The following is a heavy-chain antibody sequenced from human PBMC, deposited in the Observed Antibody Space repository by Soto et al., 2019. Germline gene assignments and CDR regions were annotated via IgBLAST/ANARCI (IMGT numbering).Heavy chain of an antibody. CDR3: ARYTMINAFDI. CDR2: IWYDGSNK. CDR1: GFTFSSYG. V-gene: IGHV3-33*01. J-gene: IGHJ3*02. D-gene: IGHD3-22*01. Sequence: GGSLRLSCAASGFTFSSYGMHWVRQAPGKGLEWVAVIWYDGSNKYYADSVKGRFTISRDNSKNTLYLQMNSLRAEDTAVYYCARYTMINAFDIWGQGTMVTGSS.